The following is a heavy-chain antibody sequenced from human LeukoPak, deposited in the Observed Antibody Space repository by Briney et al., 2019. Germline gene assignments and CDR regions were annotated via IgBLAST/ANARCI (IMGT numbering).Heavy chain of an antibody. D-gene: IGHD3-10*01. CDR2: IWSDGSNR. CDR3: ARASGVFDY. J-gene: IGHJ4*02. Sequence: TGGSLRLSCAASGFTFSTYGIHWVRQAPGKGLEWVAVIWSDGSNRYYADPVKGRFTISRDNSKNTLYLQMNSLRAEDTAVYFCARASGVFDYWGQGTLVTVSS. V-gene: IGHV3-33*01. CDR1: GFTFSTYG.